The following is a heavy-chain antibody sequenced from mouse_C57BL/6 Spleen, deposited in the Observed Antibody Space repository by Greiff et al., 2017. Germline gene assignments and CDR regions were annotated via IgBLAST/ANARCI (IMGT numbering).Heavy chain of an antibody. V-gene: IGHV14-2*01. CDR2: IDPEAGET. CDR1: GFNIKDYY. J-gene: IGHJ4*01. CDR3: ARSLITTVVDAMDY. Sequence: VQLQQSGAELVKPGASVKLSCTASGFNIKDYYMHWVKQRTEQGLGWIGRIDPEAGETKYAPKFQGKATITADTSSNTAYLQLSSLTSEDTAVYYGARSLITTVVDAMDYWGQGTSVTVSS. D-gene: IGHD1-1*01.